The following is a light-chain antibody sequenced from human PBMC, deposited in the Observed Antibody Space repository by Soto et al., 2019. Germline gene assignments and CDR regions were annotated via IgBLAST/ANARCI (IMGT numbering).Light chain of an antibody. J-gene: IGKJ5*01. V-gene: IGKV3-20*01. CDR1: QSVSSN. CDR2: AAS. Sequence: EIVMTQSPATLSVSPGERATLSCRASQSVSSNLAWYQQTPGQAPRLLVYAASSGATGIPDRFSGSGSGTDFTLTINRLEPEDFVVYYCQYYGNSRITFGQGTRLEIK. CDR3: QYYGNSRIT.